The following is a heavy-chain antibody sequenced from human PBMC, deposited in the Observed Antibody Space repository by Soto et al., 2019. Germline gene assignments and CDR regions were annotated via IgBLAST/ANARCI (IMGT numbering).Heavy chain of an antibody. V-gene: IGHV3-21*01. D-gene: IGHD3-16*01. CDR2: ISGTSAYI. CDR1: GFTFSNYR. J-gene: IGHJ3*02. CDR3: ARWAQDTFDI. Sequence: YLRLSCAASGFTFSNYRMNWVRQAPGQGLEWVSSISGTSAYIYYADSVKGRFTLSRDNAKNSLYLQMNRLRAEDTAVYYCARWAQDTFDIWGQGTMVTVSS.